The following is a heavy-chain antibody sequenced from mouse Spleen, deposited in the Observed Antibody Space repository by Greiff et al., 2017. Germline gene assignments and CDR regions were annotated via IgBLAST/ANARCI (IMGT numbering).Heavy chain of an antibody. V-gene: IGHV1-81*01. CDR2: IYPRSGNT. Sequence: VKLVESGAELARPGASVKLSCKASGYTFTSYGISWVKQRTGQGLEWIGEIYPRSGNTYYNEKFKGKATLTADKSSSTAYMELRSLTSEDSAVYFCARSDGYYTYFDVWGAGTTVTVSS. D-gene: IGHD2-3*01. CDR3: ARSDGYYTYFDV. CDR1: GYTFTSYG. J-gene: IGHJ1*01.